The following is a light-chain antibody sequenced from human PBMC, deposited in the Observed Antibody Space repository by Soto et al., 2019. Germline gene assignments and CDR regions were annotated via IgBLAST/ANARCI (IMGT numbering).Light chain of an antibody. J-gene: IGKJ2*01. Sequence: EIVMTQSPATLSVSPGERATLSCRASQSVSSNLAWYQQKPGQAPRLLIYGPSTRATGIPARFSGSGSGTEFTLTISRLQSQDFVVYSCHQYNHWPPRYPFGQGTKLAIK. V-gene: IGKV3-15*01. CDR3: HQYNHWPPRYP. CDR2: GPS. CDR1: QSVSSN.